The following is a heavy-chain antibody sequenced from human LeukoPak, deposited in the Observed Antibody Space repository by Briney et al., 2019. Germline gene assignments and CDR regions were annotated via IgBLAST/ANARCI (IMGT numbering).Heavy chain of an antibody. D-gene: IGHD1-26*01. V-gene: IGHV4-59*08. Sequence: SETLSLTCTVSGGSISSYYWSWIRQPPGKGLEWIGYIYYSGSTNYNPSLKSRVTISVDTSKNQFSLKLSSVTAADTAVYYCARHIIVGPTDYFDYWGQGTLVTVSS. CDR1: GGSISSYY. J-gene: IGHJ4*02. CDR2: IYYSGST. CDR3: ARHIIVGPTDYFDY.